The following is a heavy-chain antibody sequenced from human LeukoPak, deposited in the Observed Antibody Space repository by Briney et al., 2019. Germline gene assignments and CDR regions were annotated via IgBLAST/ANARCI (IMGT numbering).Heavy chain of an antibody. D-gene: IGHD4-11*01. V-gene: IGHV3-66*01. CDR2: IYSGGST. CDR1: GFTVSSNY. J-gene: IGHJ4*02. CDR3: ARDLMTKADY. Sequence: GGSLRLSCAASGFTVSSNYMSWVRQAPGKGLEWVSVIYSGGSTYYADSVKGRFTISRDNSKNTLYLQVNSLRAEDTGVYYCARDLMTKADYWGQGTLVTVSS.